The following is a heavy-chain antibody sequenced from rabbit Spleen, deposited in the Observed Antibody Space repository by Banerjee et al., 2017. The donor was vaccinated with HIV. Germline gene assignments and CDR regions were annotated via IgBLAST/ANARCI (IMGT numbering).Heavy chain of an antibody. D-gene: IGHD2-1*01. CDR3: ARDPYSYDDYGDYPFNL. V-gene: IGHV1S40*01. Sequence: QSLEESGGGLVQPGASLTLTCTASGFSFSLGYYMCWVRQAPGKGLEWIACTYVGNDETYYANWAKGRFTISRTSSTAVTLQMNSLTAADTATYFCARDPYSYDDYGDYPFNLWGPGTLVTVS. J-gene: IGHJ4*01. CDR1: GFSFSLGYY. CDR2: TYVGNDET.